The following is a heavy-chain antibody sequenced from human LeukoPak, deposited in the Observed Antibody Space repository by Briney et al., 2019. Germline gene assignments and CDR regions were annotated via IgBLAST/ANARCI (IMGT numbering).Heavy chain of an antibody. Sequence: SQTLSLTCTVSGASISSGSYYWSWIRQPAGKGLEWIGRIYSSENTNYNPSLKSRVTISVDTSKNQFSLELNSVTAADTAVYYCARSLITPTNWFDPWAREPWSPSPQ. CDR2: IYSSENT. D-gene: IGHD2-15*01. CDR1: GASISSGSYY. J-gene: IGHJ5*02. CDR3: ARSLITPTNWFDP. V-gene: IGHV4-61*02.